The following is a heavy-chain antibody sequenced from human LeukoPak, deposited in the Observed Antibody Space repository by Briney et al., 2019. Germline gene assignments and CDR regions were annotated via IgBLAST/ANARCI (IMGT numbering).Heavy chain of an antibody. J-gene: IGHJ4*02. CDR2: ISGSGDST. Sequence: GGSLRLSCAASGFTFSDYYMSWVRQAPGKGLEWVSGISGSGDSTYYADSVKGRFTISRDNSKNTLYLQMNSLRAEDTAVYYCAKEWSSTWYWLDYWGQGTLVTVSS. D-gene: IGHD6-13*01. CDR1: GFTFSDYY. V-gene: IGHV3-23*01. CDR3: AKEWSSTWYWLDY.